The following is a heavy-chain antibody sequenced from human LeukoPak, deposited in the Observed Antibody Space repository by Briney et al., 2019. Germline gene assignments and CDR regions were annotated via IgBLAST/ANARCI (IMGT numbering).Heavy chain of an antibody. Sequence: PGGPLRLSCAASGFTFDIYGMNWVRQAPGKGLEWVSFITGGSNTIYYADSVKGRFTISRDDAKNSLYLQMNSLRAEDTAVYYCASQIEPYYFDYWGQGTLVTVSS. CDR2: ITGGSNTI. D-gene: IGHD1-14*01. J-gene: IGHJ4*02. V-gene: IGHV3-48*04. CDR1: GFTFDIYG. CDR3: ASQIEPYYFDY.